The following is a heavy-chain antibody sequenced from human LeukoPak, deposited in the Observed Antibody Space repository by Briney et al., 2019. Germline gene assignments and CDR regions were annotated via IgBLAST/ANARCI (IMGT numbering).Heavy chain of an antibody. CDR3: ARYLLDAFEL. Sequence: GGSLRLSCAASGFTFSDYYMSWIRQAPGKGLEWVSYISSSGSSIYYADSVKGRFTISRDNDKNSLFLQMDSLRAEITAVYFCARYLLDAFELCGQGTMVTVSS. D-gene: IGHD2-15*01. V-gene: IGHV3-11*01. CDR1: GFTFSDYY. J-gene: IGHJ3*01. CDR2: ISSSGSSI.